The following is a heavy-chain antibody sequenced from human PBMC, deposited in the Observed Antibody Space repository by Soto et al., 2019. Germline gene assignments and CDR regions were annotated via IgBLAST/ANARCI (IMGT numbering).Heavy chain of an antibody. CDR1: GFTFSNYW. J-gene: IGHJ6*02. CDR3: ARGIRGYYGVDV. CDR2: INGDGTTT. Sequence: EVQLVESGGGLVQPGGSLRLSCAASGFTFSNYWIHWVRQAPGKGLVWVSRINGDGTTTDYADSVKGRFTISRDNAKNTVNRQMNSLRVEEAAVYYCARGIRGYYGVDVWGQGTTVTVSS. V-gene: IGHV3-74*01. D-gene: IGHD1-20*01.